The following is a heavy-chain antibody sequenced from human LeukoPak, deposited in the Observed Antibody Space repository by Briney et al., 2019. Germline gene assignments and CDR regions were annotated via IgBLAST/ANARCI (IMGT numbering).Heavy chain of an antibody. Sequence: GGSLRRSSAATGFTSSSYSMNWVRQAPGKGLEWVSSIRSSSSYIYYADSGKGRFTISRDNAQNSLYLQMNSLRAEDTAVYYCARDTYYYDSSGYYKYFQHWGQGTLVTVSS. CDR2: IRSSSSYI. D-gene: IGHD3-22*01. CDR1: GFTSSSYS. V-gene: IGHV3-21*01. CDR3: ARDTYYYDSSGYYKYFQH. J-gene: IGHJ1*01.